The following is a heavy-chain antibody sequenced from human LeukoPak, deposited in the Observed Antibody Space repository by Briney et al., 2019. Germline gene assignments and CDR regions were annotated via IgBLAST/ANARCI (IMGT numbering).Heavy chain of an antibody. D-gene: IGHD5-12*01. V-gene: IGHV3-74*01. Sequence: PGGSLRLSCEASGFSFSSYWMHWVRQAPGKGLVWVSRINSDGSSTTYADSVKGRLTISRDNAKNTLYLQMNSLRAEGTAVYYCVREGRVSGYDFDYWGQGTLVTVSS. CDR1: GFSFSSYW. CDR2: INSDGSST. J-gene: IGHJ4*02. CDR3: VREGRVSGYDFDY.